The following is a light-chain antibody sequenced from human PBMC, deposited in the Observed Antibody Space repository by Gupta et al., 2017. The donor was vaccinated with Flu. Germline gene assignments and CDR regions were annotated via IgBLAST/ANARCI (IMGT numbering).Light chain of an antibody. CDR2: DNN. J-gene: IGLJ3*02. CDR3: GTWDSSLDARV. V-gene: IGLV1-51*01. Sequence: QSVLTQPPSVSAAPGQKVTISCSGSSSSIGYNYVSWYQQIPGTAPKLLIYDNNKRHSGIPDRFSGSKAGTSATLEITGLQTGDEADDYCGTWDSSLDARVFGGGTKLTVL. CDR1: SSSIGYNY.